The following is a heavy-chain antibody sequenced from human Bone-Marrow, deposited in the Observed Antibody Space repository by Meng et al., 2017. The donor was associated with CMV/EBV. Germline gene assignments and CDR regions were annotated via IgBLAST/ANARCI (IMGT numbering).Heavy chain of an antibody. Sequence: QVQLLQSGAGWKKPGASVKVTCKASGYPLTDYYSPGVGQAPGQWLEWMGWINPNTDTNYAQNFQGRVTMTRDMSLNTAYMGLCRLTSGDTAVYYCARSSGWSRFDYWGQGTLVTVSS. V-gene: IGHV1-2*02. D-gene: IGHD6-19*01. CDR3: ARSSGWSRFDY. J-gene: IGHJ4*02. CDR2: INPNTDT. CDR1: GYPLTDYY.